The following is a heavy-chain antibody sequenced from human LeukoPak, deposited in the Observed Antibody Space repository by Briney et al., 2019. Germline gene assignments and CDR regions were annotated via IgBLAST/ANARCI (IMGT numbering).Heavy chain of an antibody. V-gene: IGHV3-74*01. J-gene: IGHJ5*01. CDR2: FNGDGNST. CDR3: VRGLDS. CDR1: GFNFSSDW. D-gene: IGHD3-16*01. Sequence: GGSLRLSCAASGFNFSSDWMHWVRQAPGEGLVCVSYFNGDGNSTNYEVSVRGRLTLSRDNAKKTLYLQKNSLRGEDTAVYYCVRGLDSWGLGALVTVSS.